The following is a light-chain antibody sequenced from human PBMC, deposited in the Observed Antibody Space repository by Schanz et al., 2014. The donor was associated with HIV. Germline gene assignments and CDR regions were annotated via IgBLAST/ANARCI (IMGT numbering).Light chain of an antibody. J-gene: IGKJ1*01. Sequence: EIVLTQSPGSLSLSPGERATLSCRASQTVSNNLAWYQQKPGQAPRLLIYGASNRATGIPDRFSGGVSGTDFTLTISRVEPEDYAVYYCQQYGSSPWTFGQGTRVDVK. CDR2: GAS. V-gene: IGKV3-20*01. CDR3: QQYGSSPWT. CDR1: QTVSNN.